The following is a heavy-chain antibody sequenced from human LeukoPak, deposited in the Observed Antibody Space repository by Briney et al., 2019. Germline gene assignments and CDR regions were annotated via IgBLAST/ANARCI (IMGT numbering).Heavy chain of an antibody. CDR1: GYTFTSYG. CDR2: ISAYNGNT. V-gene: IGHV1-18*01. CDR3: ARARRDQDAFDI. J-gene: IGHJ3*02. Sequence: GASVKVSCKASGYTFTSYGISWVRQAPGQGLEWMGWISAYNGNTNYAQKLQGRVTMTTDTSTSTAYMELSSLRSEDTAVYYCARARRDQDAFDIWGQGAMVTVSS.